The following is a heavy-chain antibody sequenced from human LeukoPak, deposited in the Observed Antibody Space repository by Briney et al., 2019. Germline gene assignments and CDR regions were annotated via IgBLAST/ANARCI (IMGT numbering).Heavy chain of an antibody. D-gene: IGHD6-19*01. Sequence: SCKASGYTFTSYYMHWVRQAPGKGLEWVAVIWYDGSNKYYADSVKGRFTISRDNSKNTLYLQMNSLRAEDTAVYYCAKGIAVAGTNYWGQGTLVTVSS. CDR1: GYTFTSYY. CDR2: IWYDGSNK. V-gene: IGHV3-33*06. CDR3: AKGIAVAGTNY. J-gene: IGHJ4*02.